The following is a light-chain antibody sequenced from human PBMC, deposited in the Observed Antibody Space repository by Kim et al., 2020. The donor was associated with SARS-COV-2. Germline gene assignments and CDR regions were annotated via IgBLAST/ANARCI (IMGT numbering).Light chain of an antibody. J-gene: IGLJ2*01. V-gene: IGLV6-57*03. Sequence: GKTVTISGSRSSGTIDSNYVQWYQQRPGSATTTVIYENKQMPSGVPDRFAGSIDSSANTATLTISGLKTEDEDDDYCQSYDSSSVVFGGGTQLTVL. CDR3: QSYDSSSVV. CDR2: ENK. CDR1: SGTIDSNY.